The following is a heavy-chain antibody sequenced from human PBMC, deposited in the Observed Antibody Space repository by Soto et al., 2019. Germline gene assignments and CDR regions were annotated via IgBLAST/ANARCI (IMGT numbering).Heavy chain of an antibody. CDR3: ARCLGASGDYYYYGMDV. J-gene: IGHJ6*02. D-gene: IGHD2-8*02. Sequence: GGSLRLSCAASGFTFDDYGMSWVRQAPGKGLEWVSGINWNGGSTGYADSVKGRFTISRDNAKNSLYLQMNSLRAEDTALYHCARCLGASGDYYYYGMDVWGQGTTVTVSS. CDR1: GFTFDDYG. CDR2: INWNGGST. V-gene: IGHV3-20*01.